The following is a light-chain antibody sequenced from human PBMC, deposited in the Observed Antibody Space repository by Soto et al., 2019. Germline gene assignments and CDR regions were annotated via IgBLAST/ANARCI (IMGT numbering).Light chain of an antibody. Sequence: AIEMTQSPSSLSVSVGGRVTITCRASQGIRHDLGWYQQKPGKAPELLIYAASILQSGVPSRFSGSGSGTDFTLTITSLQPEDFAIYYCLQDYTYPRTFGGGTKVAI. CDR3: LQDYTYPRT. CDR2: AAS. CDR1: QGIRHD. V-gene: IGKV1-6*01. J-gene: IGKJ4*01.